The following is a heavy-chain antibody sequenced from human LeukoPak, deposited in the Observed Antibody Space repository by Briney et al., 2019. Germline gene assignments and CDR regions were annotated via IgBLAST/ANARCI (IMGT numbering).Heavy chain of an antibody. D-gene: IGHD3-22*01. CDR2: VIAIFGRV. CDR1: RGTFSSYG. J-gene: IGHJ4*02. V-gene: IGHV1-69*05. Sequence: AVKVSCTASRGTFSSYGISWVRQAPGQGLEWMGGVIAIFGRVKYGQKFQGRATITTDEYTSTASMELSSMTSEDPSVYYCARGELGDRSGFSFFDYWGQGTLVTVSS. CDR3: ARGELGDRSGFSFFDY.